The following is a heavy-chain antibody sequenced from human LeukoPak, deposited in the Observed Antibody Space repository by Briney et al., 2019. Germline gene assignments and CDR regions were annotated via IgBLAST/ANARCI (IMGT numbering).Heavy chain of an antibody. CDR3: ARQPVTYCSSTSCYFDY. V-gene: IGHV4-39*01. J-gene: IGHJ4*02. D-gene: IGHD2-2*01. CDR2: IYYSGIT. Sequence: SETLSLXCTVSGGSISSSSYYWVWIRQPPGKGLEWIGSIYYSGITYYNPSLKSRVTISVDTSKNQFSLKLSSVTAADTAVYYCARQPVTYCSSTSCYFDYWGQGTLVTVSS. CDR1: GGSISSSSYY.